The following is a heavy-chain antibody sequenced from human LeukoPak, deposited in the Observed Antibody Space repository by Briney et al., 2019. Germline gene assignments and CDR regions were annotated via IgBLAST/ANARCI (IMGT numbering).Heavy chain of an antibody. V-gene: IGHV1-2*06. CDR2: INPNSGGT. Sequence: VASVKVSCKASGYTFTGYYMHWVRQAPGQGLEWMGRINPNSGGTNYAQKFQGRVTMTRDTSISTAYMELSRLRSDDTAVYYCARSYQLLLYFDYWGQGTLVTVSS. D-gene: IGHD2-2*01. CDR1: GYTFTGYY. J-gene: IGHJ4*02. CDR3: ARSYQLLLYFDY.